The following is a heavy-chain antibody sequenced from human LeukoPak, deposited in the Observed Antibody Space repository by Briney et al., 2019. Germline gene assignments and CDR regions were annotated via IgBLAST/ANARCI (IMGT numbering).Heavy chain of an antibody. CDR2: IYYSGST. J-gene: IGHJ4*02. V-gene: IGHV4-39*01. Sequence: PSGTLSLTCTVSGDSISSGSYYWGWIRQPPGKGLEWIGNIYYSGSTYYNPSLKSRVTISVDTSKNQFSLKVRSVTAADTAVYYCARRNWGSHFDYWGQGTLVTVSS. CDR1: GDSISSGSYY. CDR3: ARRNWGSHFDY. D-gene: IGHD7-27*01.